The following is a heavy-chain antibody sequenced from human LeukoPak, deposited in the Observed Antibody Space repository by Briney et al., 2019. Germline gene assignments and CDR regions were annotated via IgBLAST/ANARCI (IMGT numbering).Heavy chain of an antibody. CDR1: GFTVSSNY. J-gene: IGHJ4*02. D-gene: IGHD6-13*01. Sequence: PGGSLRLTCAASGFTVSSNYMSWVRHAPGKGLEWVSVIYSGGSTYYADSVKGRFTISRDNSKNTLYLQMNSLRAEDTAVYYCARRVAAAGFDYWGQGTLVTVSS. CDR2: IYSGGST. V-gene: IGHV3-53*01. CDR3: ARRVAAAGFDY.